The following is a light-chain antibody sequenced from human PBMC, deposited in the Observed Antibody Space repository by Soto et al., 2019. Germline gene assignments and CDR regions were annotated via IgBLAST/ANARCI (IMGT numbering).Light chain of an antibody. CDR3: QQLNKWPPRYT. V-gene: IGKV3-15*01. CDR1: QSVGSN. J-gene: IGKJ2*01. CDR2: GAS. Sequence: ETVMTQSPATLSVSPGERATLSCRASQSVGSNLAWYQQKPGQAPRLLIYGASTRATGIPARFSGGGSGTEFTLTISNLQSEDFAVYYCQQLNKWPPRYTFGQGTKLEI.